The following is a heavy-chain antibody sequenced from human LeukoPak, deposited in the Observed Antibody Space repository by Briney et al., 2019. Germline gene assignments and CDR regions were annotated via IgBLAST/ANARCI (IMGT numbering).Heavy chain of an antibody. CDR2: IRYDGSNK. CDR3: AREVVPAAIGDDAFDI. Sequence: TGGSLRLSCAASGFTFSSYGMHWVRQAPGKGLEWVAFIRYDGSNKYYADSVKGRFTISRDNSKNTLYLQMNSLRAEDTAVYYCAREVVPAAIGDDAFDIWGQGTMVTVSS. CDR1: GFTFSSYG. V-gene: IGHV3-30*02. J-gene: IGHJ3*02. D-gene: IGHD2-2*02.